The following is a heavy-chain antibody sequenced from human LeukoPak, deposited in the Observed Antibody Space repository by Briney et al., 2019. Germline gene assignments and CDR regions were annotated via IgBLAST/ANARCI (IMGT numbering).Heavy chain of an antibody. CDR1: GFTFSDYY. V-gene: IGHV3-11*04. J-gene: IGHJ4*02. Sequence: GGSLRLSCAASGFTFSDYYMSWIRQAPGKGLEWVSYISSSASDIYYADSVKGRFTISRDNAKNSLYLQMNSLIPEDTAVYYCAKSGSYFDFDYWGQGTLVTVSS. D-gene: IGHD1-26*01. CDR3: AKSGSYFDFDY. CDR2: ISSSASDI.